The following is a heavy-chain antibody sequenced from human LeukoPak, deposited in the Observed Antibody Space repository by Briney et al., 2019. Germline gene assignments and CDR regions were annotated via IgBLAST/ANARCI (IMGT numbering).Heavy chain of an antibody. D-gene: IGHD5-24*01. CDR1: GFTFSDYY. V-gene: IGHV3-11*01. CDR3: AREPQRGDGYNFDY. J-gene: IGHJ4*02. Sequence: PGGSLRLSCAASGFTFSDYYMSWIRQAPGKGLEWVAYISSSGSSIYYADSVKGRFTISRDNAKNSLYLQMNSLRAEDTAVYYCAREPQRGDGYNFDYWGQGTLVTVSS. CDR2: ISSSGSSI.